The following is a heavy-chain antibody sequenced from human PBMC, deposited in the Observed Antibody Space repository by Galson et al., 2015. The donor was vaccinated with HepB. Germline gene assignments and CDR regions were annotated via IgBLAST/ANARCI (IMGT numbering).Heavy chain of an antibody. D-gene: IGHD3-22*01. Sequence: SLILSCAASGRTFSTHPLHWVRQAPVTPLDWVAIITTQGSKKKYLTSVHGRFTISRDNSKNTVYLEMSSLRPEDTGVYYCAKSEYDGSDEYDPEIDYWGQGTLVTVSS. V-gene: IGHV3-30*18. CDR2: ITTQGSKK. CDR1: GRTFSTHP. J-gene: IGHJ4*02. CDR3: AKSEYDGSDEYDPEIDY.